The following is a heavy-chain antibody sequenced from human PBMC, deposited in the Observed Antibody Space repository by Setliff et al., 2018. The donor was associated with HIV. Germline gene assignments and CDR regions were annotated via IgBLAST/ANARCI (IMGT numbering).Heavy chain of an antibody. CDR3: ATVDPNYGGYANY. CDR1: GYIFTNYW. Sequence: PGESLKISCKASGYIFTNYWVGWVRQMPGNGLEWMGLIWPDDSDTMYSPSFQGQVTVSADKSISTTYLQWTSLKAPDTAMYYCATVDPNYGGYANYWGQGTLVTVS. D-gene: IGHD4-17*01. CDR2: IWPDDSDT. J-gene: IGHJ4*02. V-gene: IGHV5-51*01.